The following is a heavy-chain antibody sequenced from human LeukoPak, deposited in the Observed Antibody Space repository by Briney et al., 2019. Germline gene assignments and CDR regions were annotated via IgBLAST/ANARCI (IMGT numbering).Heavy chain of an antibody. CDR2: IYNDGRT. CDR3: ARGLFLSGYLDAFDI. CDR1: GFTFSSYG. Sequence: GGTLRLSCAASGFTFSSYGMSWVRQAPGKGLEWVSLIYNDGRTYYADSVKGRCTISRDNLKNVLYLQMNSLKVEDTALYYCARGLFLSGYLDAFDIWGQGTVVTVSS. V-gene: IGHV3-53*01. D-gene: IGHD3-22*01. J-gene: IGHJ3*02.